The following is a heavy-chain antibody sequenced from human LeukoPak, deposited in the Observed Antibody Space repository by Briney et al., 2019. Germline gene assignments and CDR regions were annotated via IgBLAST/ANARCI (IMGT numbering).Heavy chain of an antibody. J-gene: IGHJ4*02. V-gene: IGHV4-39*01. D-gene: IGHD1-26*01. Sequence: PSETLSLTCGVSGDSIRSSIYYWGWIRQPPGKGLERIGSVYYDGSAYYNPSLKSRVTISVDTSKNQLSLKLSSVTAADTAVYYCARPLTRGGTYYVWGQGTLVTVSS. CDR1: GDSIRSSIYY. CDR3: ARPLTRGGTYYV. CDR2: VYYDGSA.